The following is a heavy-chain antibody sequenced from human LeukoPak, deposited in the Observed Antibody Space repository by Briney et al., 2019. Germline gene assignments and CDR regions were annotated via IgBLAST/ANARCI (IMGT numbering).Heavy chain of an antibody. Sequence: ASVKVSCKASGYTFTGYYMHWVRQAPGQGLEWMGWINPNSGGTNYAQKFQGRVTLTRDTSISTAYMELSRLRSDDTAVYYCARDLAAAGPSNFDYWGQGTLVTVSS. CDR1: GYTFTGYY. CDR3: ARDLAAAGPSNFDY. D-gene: IGHD6-13*01. CDR2: INPNSGGT. V-gene: IGHV1-2*02. J-gene: IGHJ4*02.